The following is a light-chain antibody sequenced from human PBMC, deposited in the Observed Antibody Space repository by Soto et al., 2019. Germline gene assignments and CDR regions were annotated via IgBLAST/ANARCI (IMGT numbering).Light chain of an antibody. CDR3: SSYTSSSTLDV. V-gene: IGLV2-14*01. CDR2: DVS. J-gene: IGLJ1*01. CDR1: SSDVGGYNY. Sequence: QSALNQPASVSGSPGQSITISCTGTSSDVGGYNYVSWYQQHPGKAPKLMIYDVSNRPSGVSNRFSGSKSGNTASLTISGLQAEDEADYYCSSYTSSSTLDVFGTG.